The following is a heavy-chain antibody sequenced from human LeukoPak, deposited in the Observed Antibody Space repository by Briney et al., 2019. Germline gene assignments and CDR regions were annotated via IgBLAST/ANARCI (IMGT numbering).Heavy chain of an antibody. CDR1: GFTFSAYA. D-gene: IGHD4-23*01. V-gene: IGHV3-7*05. CDR3: ARDQGWQQFDY. CDR2: IKEDGSET. J-gene: IGHJ4*02. Sequence: TGGSLRLSCEASGFTFSAYAMTWVRQAPGKGLERVANIKEDGSETYYVDSVKGRFTISRDNAKNSLYLQMNSLRAADTAVYYCARDQGWQQFDYWGQGTLVTVSS.